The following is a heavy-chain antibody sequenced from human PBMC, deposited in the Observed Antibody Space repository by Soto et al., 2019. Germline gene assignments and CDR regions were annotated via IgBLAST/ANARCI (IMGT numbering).Heavy chain of an antibody. CDR1: GGSFSGYY. CDR2: INNSGST. D-gene: IGHD3-3*01. CDR3: ARGDYDFWSGYYKYYYGMDV. J-gene: IGHJ6*02. Sequence: SETLSLTCAVYGGSFSGYYWSWIRQPPGKGLEWIGEINNSGSTSYNPSLKSRVTISVDTSKNQFSLKLSSVTAADTAVYYCARGDYDFWSGYYKYYYGMDVWGQGTTVTVS. V-gene: IGHV4-34*01.